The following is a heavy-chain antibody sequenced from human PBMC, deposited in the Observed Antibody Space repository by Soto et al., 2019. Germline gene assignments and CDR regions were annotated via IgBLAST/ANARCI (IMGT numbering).Heavy chain of an antibody. CDR3: ARDRSLARWWLLSY. V-gene: IGHV1-69*13. J-gene: IGHJ4*02. D-gene: IGHD3-22*01. CDR1: GGTFSGYA. CDR2: IIPIFGTA. Sequence: SVKVSCKASGGTFSGYAISWVRQAPGQGLEWVGGIIPIFGTANYAQKFQGRVTITADESTSTAYMELSSLRSEDTAVYYCARDRSLARWWLLSYWGQGTLVTVSS.